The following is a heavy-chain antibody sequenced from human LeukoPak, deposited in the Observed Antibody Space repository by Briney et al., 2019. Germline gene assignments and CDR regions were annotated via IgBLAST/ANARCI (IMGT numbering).Heavy chain of an antibody. V-gene: IGHV4-38-2*02. CDR3: AREIRRRSGWFDP. CDR1: GYSISSGFY. Sequence: SETLSLTCTVSGYSISSGFYWGWIRQPPGKGLEWIGSMYHSGSTYYNPSLKSRVTISVDTSKNQLSLKIRSVTAADTAVYFCAREIRRRSGWFDPWGQGTLVTVSS. CDR2: MYHSGST. J-gene: IGHJ5*02.